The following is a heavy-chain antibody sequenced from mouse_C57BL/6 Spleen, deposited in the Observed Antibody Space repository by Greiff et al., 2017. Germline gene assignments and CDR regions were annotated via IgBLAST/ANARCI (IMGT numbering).Heavy chain of an antibody. J-gene: IGHJ1*03. V-gene: IGHV7-1*01. CDR2: SRNKANDYTT. CDR1: GFTFSDFY. Sequence: EVKLVESGGGLVQSGRSLRLSCATSGFTFSDFYMEWVRQAPGKGLEWIAASRNKANDYTTEYSASVKGRFIVSRDTSQSILYLQMNALRAEDTAIYYCARAENFDVWGTGTTVTVSS. CDR3: ARAENFDV.